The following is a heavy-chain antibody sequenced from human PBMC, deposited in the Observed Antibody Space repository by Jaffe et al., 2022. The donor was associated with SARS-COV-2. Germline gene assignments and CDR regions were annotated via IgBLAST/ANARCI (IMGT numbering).Heavy chain of an antibody. CDR3: TKDISTYTSSSWHITFDI. J-gene: IGHJ3*02. Sequence: EVQLVESGGGLVQPGRSLRLSCAASGFTFDDYAMHWVRQAPGKGLEWVSGISWNSGYIGYADSVKGRFTISRDNAKNSLYLQMNSLRAEDTALYYCTKDISTYTSSSWHITFDIWGQGTMVTVSS. CDR2: ISWNSGYI. D-gene: IGHD6-13*01. CDR1: GFTFDDYA. V-gene: IGHV3-9*01.